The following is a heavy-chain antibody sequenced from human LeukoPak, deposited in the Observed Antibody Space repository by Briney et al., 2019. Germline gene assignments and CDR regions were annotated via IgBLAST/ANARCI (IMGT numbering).Heavy chain of an antibody. CDR1: GYTFTSYY. V-gene: IGHV1-46*01. J-gene: IGHJ4*02. CDR2: INPSGGST. D-gene: IGHD6-19*01. Sequence: ASVKVSCKASGYTFTSYYMLWVRQPPGQGREWMGIINPSGGSTSYAQKFQGRVTMTRDMSTSTVYMELSSLISEYTAVYYCARYSSGWYYFDYWGQGTLVTVSS. CDR3: ARYSSGWYYFDY.